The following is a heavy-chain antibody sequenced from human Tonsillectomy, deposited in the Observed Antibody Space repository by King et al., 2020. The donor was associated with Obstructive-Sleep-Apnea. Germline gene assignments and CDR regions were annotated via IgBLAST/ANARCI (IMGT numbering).Heavy chain of an antibody. D-gene: IGHD2-2*01. J-gene: IGHJ4*02. CDR1: GYTFTGYY. V-gene: IGHV1-2*05. Sequence: QLVQSGAEVKKPGASVKVSCKASGYTFTGYYMHWVRQAPGQGLEWMGRINPNSGGTNYAQKFQGRVTMTRDTSISTAYMELSRLRSDDTVVYYCARVYCSSTSCYFDYWGQGTLVTVSS. CDR3: ARVYCSSTSCYFDY. CDR2: INPNSGGT.